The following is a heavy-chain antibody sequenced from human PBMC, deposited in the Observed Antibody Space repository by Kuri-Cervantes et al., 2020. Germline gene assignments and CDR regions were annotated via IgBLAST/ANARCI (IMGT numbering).Heavy chain of an antibody. D-gene: IGHD1-1*01. CDR1: GFTFSSYS. V-gene: IGHV3-21*03. CDR3: TRDPTTTTFLQYYYYMDV. CDR2: ISSSSSYI. Sequence: GGSLRLSCAASGFTFSSYSMNWVRQAPGKGLEWVSSISSSSSYIYYADSVKGRFTISRDNAKNSLYLQMNSLRAEDTAVYYCTRDPTTTTFLQYYYYMDVWGKGTTVTVSS. J-gene: IGHJ6*03.